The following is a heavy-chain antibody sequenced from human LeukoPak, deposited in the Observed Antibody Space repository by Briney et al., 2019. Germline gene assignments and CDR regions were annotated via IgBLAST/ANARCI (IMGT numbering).Heavy chain of an antibody. CDR2: LYYSGST. J-gene: IGHJ6*03. CDR1: GGSIRSYY. D-gene: IGHD2-21*02. Sequence: SETLSLTCTVSGGSIRSYYWSWIRQPPGKGLEWIGYLYYSGSTYYNPSLKSRVTISVDTSKNQFSLKLSSVTAADTAAYYCARQRRPVTGYYYYMDVWGKGTTVTVSS. CDR3: ARQRRPVTGYYYYMDV. V-gene: IGHV4-59*08.